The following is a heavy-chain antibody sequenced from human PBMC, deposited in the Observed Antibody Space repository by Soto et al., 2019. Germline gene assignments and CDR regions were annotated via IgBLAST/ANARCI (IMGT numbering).Heavy chain of an antibody. D-gene: IGHD3-22*01. Sequence: SETLSLTCSVSGGSISSGDYYWSWIRQPPGKGLEWIGYIYYSGSTYYNPSLKSRVTISVDTSKNQFSLKLSSVTAADTAVYYCARAPIQYYYDSSGSSRGMDVWGQGTTVTVSS. V-gene: IGHV4-30-4*01. CDR1: GGSISSGDYY. CDR3: ARAPIQYYYDSSGSSRGMDV. CDR2: IYYSGST. J-gene: IGHJ6*02.